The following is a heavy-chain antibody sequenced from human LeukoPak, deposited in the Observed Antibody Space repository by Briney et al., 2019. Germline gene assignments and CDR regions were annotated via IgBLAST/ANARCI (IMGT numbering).Heavy chain of an antibody. D-gene: IGHD5-24*01. J-gene: IGHJ4*02. CDR1: GFTFSSYA. CDR2: ISGSGGST. Sequence: GGSLRLSCAASGFTFSSYAMSWVRQAPGKGLEWVSAISGSGGSTYYADSVKGRFTISRDNSKNTLYLQMNSLRAEDTAVYYCAIQRDGYNFFAFDYWGQGTLVTVSS. CDR3: AIQRDGYNFFAFDY. V-gene: IGHV3-23*01.